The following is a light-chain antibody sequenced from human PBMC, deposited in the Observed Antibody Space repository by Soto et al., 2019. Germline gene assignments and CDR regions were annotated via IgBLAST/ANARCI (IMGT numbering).Light chain of an antibody. J-gene: IGKJ5*01. CDR3: QQSYSTPIT. Sequence: PGERVTLSCRASQSVSSSYLTWYQQKPGQAPRLLIYGASTRATSIPARFSGSGSGTDFTLTISSLQPEDFATYYCQQSYSTPITFGQGTRLEIK. CDR2: GAS. CDR1: QSVSSSY. V-gene: IGKV3D-7*01.